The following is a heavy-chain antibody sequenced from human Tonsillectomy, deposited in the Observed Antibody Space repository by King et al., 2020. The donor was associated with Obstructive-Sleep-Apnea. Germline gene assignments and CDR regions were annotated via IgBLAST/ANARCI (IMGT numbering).Heavy chain of an antibody. CDR1: GGSISSYY. CDR3: ARERGPYYLQERRYFDL. J-gene: IGHJ2*01. Sequence: VQLQESGPGLVKPSETLSLTCTVSGGSISSYYWSWIRQPPGKGLEWIGYLYYSGSTNYNPSLKSRVTISVDTSKNQFSLKLSSVTAADTAVYYCARERGPYYLQERRYFDLWGRGTLVTVSS. V-gene: IGHV4-59*01. D-gene: IGHD2/OR15-2a*01. CDR2: LYYSGST.